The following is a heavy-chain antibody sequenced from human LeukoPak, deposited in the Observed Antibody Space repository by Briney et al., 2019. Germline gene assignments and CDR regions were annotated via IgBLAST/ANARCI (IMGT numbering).Heavy chain of an antibody. Sequence: GGSLRLSCAASGFTFSSQAMSWVRQSPGKGLEWISGISETGDATFHVDSVKGRFTISRDNSKNTLYLQMDSLRVEDTATYYCAKDPEFWGQGTLVTVSS. D-gene: IGHD3-10*01. V-gene: IGHV3-23*01. CDR1: GFTFSSQA. CDR2: ISETGDAT. CDR3: AKDPEF. J-gene: IGHJ4*02.